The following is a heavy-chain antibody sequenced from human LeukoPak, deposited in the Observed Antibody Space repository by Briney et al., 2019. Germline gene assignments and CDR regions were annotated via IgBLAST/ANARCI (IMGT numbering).Heavy chain of an antibody. CDR3: ARDWTSALGAFDI. J-gene: IGHJ3*02. Sequence: SGGSLRLSCADSGFTFSSYSMNWVRQAPGKGLERVSYISSSSSTTYYADSVKGRFTISRDNAKNSLYLQMNRLRDEDTAVYYCARDWTSALGAFDIWGQGTMVTVSS. CDR2: ISSSSSTT. V-gene: IGHV3-48*02. D-gene: IGHD3/OR15-3a*01. CDR1: GFTFSSYS.